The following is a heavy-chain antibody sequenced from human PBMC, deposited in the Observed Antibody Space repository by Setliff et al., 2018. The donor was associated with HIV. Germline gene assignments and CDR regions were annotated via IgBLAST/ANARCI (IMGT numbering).Heavy chain of an antibody. Sequence: SETLSLTCTVSSDSIRFYYWTWVRQPPGKELEWIGKISHGGRSTYNPSLKSRVAISVDTSKNQFSLKLNTVTAADTALYFCALLEVPLIEGISPALWGQGTLVTVSS. J-gene: IGHJ4*02. CDR1: SDSIRFYY. CDR3: ALLEVPLIEGISPAL. V-gene: IGHV4-34*01. CDR2: ISHGGRS. D-gene: IGHD3-22*01.